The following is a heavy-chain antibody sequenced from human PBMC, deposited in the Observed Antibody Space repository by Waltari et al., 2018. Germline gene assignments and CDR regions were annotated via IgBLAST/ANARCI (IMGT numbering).Heavy chain of an antibody. Sequence: QVQLVQSGAEVKKPGSSVKVSCKASGGTFSSYSTRWVRPAPGQGLEWMGGIIPIFGTANNAQKFQGRVTITADESTSTAYMELSSLRSEDTAVYYCARPKNSLSYNWFDPWGQGTLVTVSS. CDR1: GGTFSSYS. V-gene: IGHV1-69*12. CDR3: ARPKNSLSYNWFDP. D-gene: IGHD6-13*01. J-gene: IGHJ5*02. CDR2: IIPIFGTA.